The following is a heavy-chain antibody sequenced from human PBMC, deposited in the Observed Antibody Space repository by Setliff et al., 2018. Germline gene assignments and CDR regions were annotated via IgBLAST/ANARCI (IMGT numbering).Heavy chain of an antibody. CDR2: MNPNSGNT. V-gene: IGHV1-8*03. J-gene: IGHJ2*01. CDR1: GYTFTNYD. CDR3: ARQTTSWYFRLGYFDL. Sequence: ASVKVSCKASGYTFTNYDINWVRQAPGQGLEWVGWMNPNSGNTGCAQKFQDRVTITRNTSISTAYMELRSLGFEDTAVYYCARQTTSWYFRLGYFDLWGRGTLVTVS. D-gene: IGHD6-13*01.